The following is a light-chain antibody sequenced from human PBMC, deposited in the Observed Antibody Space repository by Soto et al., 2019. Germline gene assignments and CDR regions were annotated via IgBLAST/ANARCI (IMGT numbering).Light chain of an antibody. CDR1: QSVSSN. J-gene: IGKJ1*01. CDR3: QHTQT. Sequence: EIVMTQSPATLSVSPGERATLSCRASQSVSSNLAWYQQKPGQAPRLLIYGASTRATGIPARFNGSGSGTEFTLTISSLQSEDFAVYYCQHTQTFGQGTKVDIK. CDR2: GAS. V-gene: IGKV3-15*01.